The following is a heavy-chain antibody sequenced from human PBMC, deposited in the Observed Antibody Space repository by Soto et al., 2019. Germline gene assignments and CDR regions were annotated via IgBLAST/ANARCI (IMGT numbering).Heavy chain of an antibody. J-gene: IGHJ5*02. D-gene: IGHD5-12*01. V-gene: IGHV6-1*01. CDR1: GDSVSSNTAS. Sequence: SETLSLTCAISGDSVSSNTASWNWIRQSPSRGLEWLGRTYFRSKWYNDYAVSVKSRIIINPDTSNNQFSLQLNSVTPEDTAVYYCAKGDNTRPKAGYAFDPWGQGILVTVYS. CDR3: AKGDNTRPKAGYAFDP. CDR2: TYFRSKWYN.